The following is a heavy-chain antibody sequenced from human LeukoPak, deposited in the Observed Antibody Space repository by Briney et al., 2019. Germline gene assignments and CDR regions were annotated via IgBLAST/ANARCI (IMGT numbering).Heavy chain of an antibody. J-gene: IGHJ4*02. CDR3: ARCGVD. D-gene: IGHD3-10*01. CDR1: GESFSGDS. V-gene: IGHV4-34*01. CDR2: INHGGST. Sequence: PSETLSLTCAVYGESFSGDSWSWIRQPPGEGLERIGEINHGGSTKYNPSLKSRVTISVDTSRNQFSLKLSSVTAADTAVDYCARCGVDWGQGTLVTVSS.